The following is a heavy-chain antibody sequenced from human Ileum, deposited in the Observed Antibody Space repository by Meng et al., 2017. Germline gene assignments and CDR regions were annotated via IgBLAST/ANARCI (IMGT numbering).Heavy chain of an antibody. V-gene: IGHV4-61*02. CDR3: ARLSVPAALGAFDI. J-gene: IGHJ3*02. Sequence: SEILSLTCTVSGGSISSTSYYWSWIRQPAGKGLEWVGRIRTSGSINYNPSLQSRVTISVDTSKNQFSLKLSSVTAADTAVYYCARLSVPAALGAFDIWGQGTMVTVSS. CDR1: GGSISSTSYY. CDR2: IRTSGSI. D-gene: IGHD2-2*01.